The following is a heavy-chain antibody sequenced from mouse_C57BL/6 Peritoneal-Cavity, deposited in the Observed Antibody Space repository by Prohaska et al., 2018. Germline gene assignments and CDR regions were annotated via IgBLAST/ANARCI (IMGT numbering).Heavy chain of an antibody. D-gene: IGHD1-1*01. Sequence: SCKASGYSFTGYYMNWVKQSPEKSLEWIGEINPSTVGTTYNQKFKAKATLTVDKSSSTAYMQLKSLTSEDSAVYYCARFRSNYFDYWGQGTTLTVSS. CDR1: GYSFTGYY. V-gene: IGHV1-42*01. J-gene: IGHJ2*01. CDR3: ARFRSNYFDY. CDR2: INPSTVGT.